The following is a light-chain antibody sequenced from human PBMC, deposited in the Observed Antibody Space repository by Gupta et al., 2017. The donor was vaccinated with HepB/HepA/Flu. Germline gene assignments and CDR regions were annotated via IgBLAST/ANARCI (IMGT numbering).Light chain of an antibody. CDR3: ETGDSNTQV. V-gene: IGLV4-60*02. CDR2: LEGSGRN. J-gene: IGLJ3*02. CDR1: SRHSNYV. Sequence: QTVLTQSPSSSAFLGSSVKLTCTRTSRHSNYVSAWHQQQPWKAPRDLMKLEGSGRNNKGCGVRDRFSGSSSVAARYLTISNVKDEDEDDYYCETGDSNTQVFGGGTKLTVL.